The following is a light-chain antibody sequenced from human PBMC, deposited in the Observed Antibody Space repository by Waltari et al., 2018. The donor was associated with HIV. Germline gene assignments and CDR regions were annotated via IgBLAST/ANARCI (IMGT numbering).Light chain of an antibody. CDR1: SSNIGTRT. CDR3: AAWDDRMNGFYV. V-gene: IGLV1-44*01. J-gene: IGLJ1*01. Sequence: SVLTRPPPSSGPPGQRASTPCSGMSSNIGTRTVNWFHQLPAPAPTSLIYNNNQRPSGVTDRFSGSKSGTSASLAISGLQSEDEADYYCAAWDDRMNGFYVFGTGTKVTVL. CDR2: NNN.